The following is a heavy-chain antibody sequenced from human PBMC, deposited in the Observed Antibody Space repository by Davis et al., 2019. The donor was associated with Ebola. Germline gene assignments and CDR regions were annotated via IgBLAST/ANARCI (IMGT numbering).Heavy chain of an antibody. Sequence: GESLKISCAASGFTFSSYWMSWVRQAPGKGLEWVANIKQDGSEKYYVDSVKGRFTISRDNAKNSLYLQMNSLRAEDTAVYYCARDLTEPVVSYAFDIWGQGTMVTVSS. CDR1: GFTFSSYW. CDR3: ARDLTEPVVSYAFDI. V-gene: IGHV3-7*01. CDR2: IKQDGSEK. J-gene: IGHJ3*02. D-gene: IGHD2-21*01.